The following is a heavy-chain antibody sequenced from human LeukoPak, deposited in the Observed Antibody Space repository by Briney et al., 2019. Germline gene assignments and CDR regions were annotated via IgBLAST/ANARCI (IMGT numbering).Heavy chain of an antibody. CDR1: GYTLTELS. CDR2: FDPEDGET. CDR3: ATNRLTIFGVVAGFDP. J-gene: IGHJ5*02. D-gene: IGHD3-3*01. Sequence: ASVKVSRKASGYTLTELSMHWVRQAPGKGLEWMGGFDPEDGETIYAQKFQGRVTMTEDTSTDTAYMELSSLRSEDTAVYYCATNRLTIFGVVAGFDPWGQGTLVTVSS. V-gene: IGHV1-24*01.